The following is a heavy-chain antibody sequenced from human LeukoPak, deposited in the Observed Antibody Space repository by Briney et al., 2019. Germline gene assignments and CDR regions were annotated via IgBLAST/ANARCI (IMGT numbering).Heavy chain of an antibody. V-gene: IGHV4-34*01. CDR1: GGSFSGYY. CDR2: INHSGST. Sequence: PSETLSLTCAVYGGSFSGYYWSWIRQPPGKGLEWIGEINHSGSTNYNPSLKSRLTISVDTSKNHFSLKLSSVTAADTAVYYCARGPQSSGWYYFFDYWGQGTLVTVSS. J-gene: IGHJ4*02. D-gene: IGHD6-19*01. CDR3: ARGPQSSGWYYFFDY.